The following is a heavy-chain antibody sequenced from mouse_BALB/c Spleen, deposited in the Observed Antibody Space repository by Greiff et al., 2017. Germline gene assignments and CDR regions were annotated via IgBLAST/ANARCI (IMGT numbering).Heavy chain of an antibody. J-gene: IGHJ3*01. CDR2: ISSGGST. CDR3: ARDGNYGFAY. V-gene: IGHV5-6-5*01. Sequence: EVQGVESGGGLVKPGGSLKLSCAASRFTFSSYAMSWVRQTPEKRLEWVASISSGGSTYYPDSVKGRFTISRDNARNILYLQMSSLRSEDTAMYYCARDGNYGFAYWGQGTLVTVSA. D-gene: IGHD2-1*01. CDR1: RFTFSSYA.